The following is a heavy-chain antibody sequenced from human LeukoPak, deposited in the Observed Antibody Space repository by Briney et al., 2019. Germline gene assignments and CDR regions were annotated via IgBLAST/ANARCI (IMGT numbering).Heavy chain of an antibody. J-gene: IGHJ4*02. CDR2: IYPGDSDT. Sequence: GESLKISCKGFGYSFTSYWIGWVRQMPGKGLEWMGIIYPGDSDTRYSPSFQGQVTISADKSISTAYLQWSSLKASDTAMYYCARRVVVAATPLASNFDHWGQGTLVTVSS. V-gene: IGHV5-51*01. D-gene: IGHD2-15*01. CDR1: GYSFTSYW. CDR3: ARRVVVAATPLASNFDH.